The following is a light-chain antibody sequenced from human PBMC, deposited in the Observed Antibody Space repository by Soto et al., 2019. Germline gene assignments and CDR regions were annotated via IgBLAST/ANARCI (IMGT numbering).Light chain of an antibody. CDR3: QQYNNLPFT. V-gene: IGKV3-15*01. Sequence: EIVMTQSPATLSVSPGVRATLSCRASQSVSSNLDWYQQKPGQAPRLLIFGASTRATGIPARFTGSGFGKDFTLTISILQYEAFAVYYCQQYNNLPFTVGPGTKVDIQ. CDR2: GAS. CDR1: QSVSSN. J-gene: IGKJ3*01.